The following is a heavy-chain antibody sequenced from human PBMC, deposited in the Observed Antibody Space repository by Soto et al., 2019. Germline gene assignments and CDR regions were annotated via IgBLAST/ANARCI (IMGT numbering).Heavy chain of an antibody. Sequence: EVQLLESGGGLVQPGGSLRLSCAASGFTFSSYAMSWVRQAPGKGLEWVSAISGSGGSTYYADSVKGRFTISRDNSKKTLYQQMISLGAEDTAVYYCAKDKDIVVVPAGIRFDYWGQGTLVTVSS. J-gene: IGHJ4*02. V-gene: IGHV3-23*01. D-gene: IGHD2-2*02. CDR1: GFTFSSYA. CDR3: AKDKDIVVVPAGIRFDY. CDR2: ISGSGGST.